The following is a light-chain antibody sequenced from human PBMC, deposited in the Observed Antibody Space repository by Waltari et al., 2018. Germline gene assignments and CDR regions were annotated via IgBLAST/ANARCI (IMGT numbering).Light chain of an antibody. V-gene: IGKV3-15*01. CDR1: QSVGTN. CDR3: QQYYTPPWT. CDR2: GAY. J-gene: IGKJ1*01. Sequence: EILMTQSPATLSVSPGEVATLSCRASQSVGTNLACYQQKPGQPPRVVVYGAYRRARGIPARFSGSGSGTEFTLTISSLQAEDVAFYYCQQYYTPPWTFGQGTKVEI.